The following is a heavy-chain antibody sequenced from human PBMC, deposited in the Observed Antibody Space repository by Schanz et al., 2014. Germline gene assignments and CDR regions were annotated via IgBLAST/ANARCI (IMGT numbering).Heavy chain of an antibody. V-gene: IGHV3-33*03. Sequence: QVQLVESGGGVVQPGRSLRLSCATSGLNFDYYGMNWVRQAPGKGLEWVANIGYDGSEKYYVDSVKGRFTISRDNAKNTLYLQMNSLRVEDTALYYCAREYSSYGTVYYWGQGTLGTVSS. CDR3: AREYSSYGTVYY. J-gene: IGHJ4*02. CDR2: IGYDGSEK. CDR1: GLNFDYYG. D-gene: IGHD5-12*01.